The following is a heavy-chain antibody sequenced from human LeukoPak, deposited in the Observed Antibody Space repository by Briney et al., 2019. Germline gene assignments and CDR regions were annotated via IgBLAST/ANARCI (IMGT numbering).Heavy chain of an antibody. Sequence: GGSRRPSWPPSGSTFVRNWMHWVRHAPGRWLVWVSRIISDGSSTSYADSVKGRFTISRDNAKNTLYLQMNSLRAEDTAVYYCARKVTKEWLDVFDAFDIWGQGTMVTVSS. J-gene: IGHJ3*02. CDR3: ARKVTKEWLDVFDAFDI. CDR2: IISDGSST. V-gene: IGHV3-74*01. D-gene: IGHD6-19*01. CDR1: GSTFVRNW.